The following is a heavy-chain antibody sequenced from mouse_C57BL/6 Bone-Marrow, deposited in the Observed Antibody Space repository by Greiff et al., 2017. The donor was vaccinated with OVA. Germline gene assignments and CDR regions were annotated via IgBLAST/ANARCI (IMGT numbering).Heavy chain of an antibody. D-gene: IGHD1-1*01. V-gene: IGHV2-2*01. Sequence: QVQLKESGPGLVQPSQSLSITCTVSGFSLTSYGVHWVRQSPGKGLEWLGVIWSGGSTDYNAAFISRLSISKDNSKSQVFFKMNSLQADDTAIYYCARNCITTVVRFYYYAMDYWGQGTSVTVSS. CDR1: GFSLTSYG. CDR2: IWSGGST. J-gene: IGHJ4*01. CDR3: ARNCITTVVRFYYYAMDY.